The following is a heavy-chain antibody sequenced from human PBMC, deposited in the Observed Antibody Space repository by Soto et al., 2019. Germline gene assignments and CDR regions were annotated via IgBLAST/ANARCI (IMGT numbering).Heavy chain of an antibody. CDR2: ISSSSSYI. V-gene: IGHV3-21*01. D-gene: IGHD4-17*01. J-gene: IGHJ6*02. Sequence: GGSLRLSCAASGFTFSSYSMNWVRQAPGKGLEWVSSISSSSSYIYYADSVKGRFTISRDNAKNSLYLQMNSLRAEDTAVYYCARDSPGDYLYYYYGMDVWGQGTTVTVSS. CDR3: ARDSPGDYLYYYYGMDV. CDR1: GFTFSSYS.